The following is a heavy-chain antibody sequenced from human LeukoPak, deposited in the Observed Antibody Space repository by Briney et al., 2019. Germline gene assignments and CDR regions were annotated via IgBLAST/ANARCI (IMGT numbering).Heavy chain of an antibody. D-gene: IGHD6-13*01. Sequence: GGSLRLSCAASGFTFSSYWMHWVRQAPGKGLVWVSRINSDGSSTSYADSVKGRFTISRDNAKNTLYLQMNSLRAEDTAVYYCARHLGGPAYGSTSYYYFYGMDVWGKGTTVTVSS. CDR1: GFTFSSYW. CDR3: ARHLGGPAYGSTSYYYFYGMDV. J-gene: IGHJ6*04. CDR2: INSDGSST. V-gene: IGHV3-74*01.